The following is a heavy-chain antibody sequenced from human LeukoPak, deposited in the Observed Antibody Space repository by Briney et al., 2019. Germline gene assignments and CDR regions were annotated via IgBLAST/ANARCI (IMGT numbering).Heavy chain of an antibody. CDR3: ARVHYCSGGSCYPRGDYYYYYMDV. CDR2: ISAYNGNT. D-gene: IGHD2-15*01. Sequence: ASVKVSCKASGYTFTSYGISWVRQAPGQGLEWMGWISAYNGNTNYAQKLQGRVTMTTDTSTSTAYMELRSLRSADTAVYYCARVHYCSGGSCYPRGDYYYYYMDVWGKGTTVTVSS. J-gene: IGHJ6*03. V-gene: IGHV1-18*01. CDR1: GYTFTSYG.